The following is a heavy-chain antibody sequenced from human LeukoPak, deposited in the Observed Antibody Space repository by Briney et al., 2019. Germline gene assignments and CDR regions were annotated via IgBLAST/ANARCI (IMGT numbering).Heavy chain of an antibody. D-gene: IGHD4-17*01. V-gene: IGHV1-69*13. CDR2: XXPIFGTA. J-gene: IGHJ4*02. CDR3: ARETGDHLEDQYYFDY. Sequence: ASVKVSCKASGGTFSSYAISWVRQAPGQGLEWXXXXXPIFGTANYAQKFQGRVTITADESTSTAYMELSRLRSEETDVYYCARETGDHLEDQYYFDYWGQGTLVTVSS. CDR1: GGTFSSYA.